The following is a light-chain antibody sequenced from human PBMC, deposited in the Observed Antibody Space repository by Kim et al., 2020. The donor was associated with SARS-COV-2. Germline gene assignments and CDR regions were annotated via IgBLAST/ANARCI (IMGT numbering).Light chain of an antibody. CDR1: RGSITRKN. Sequence: STSTRGSITRKNVYGYHQGPDGTPATVIYRNMERTCGVPDRFSGSIDISSNSASLTISGLRTEDEADYFCQSYDTTDHWVFGGGTQLTVL. CDR2: RNM. CDR3: QSYDTTDHWV. V-gene: IGLV6-57*01. J-gene: IGLJ3*02.